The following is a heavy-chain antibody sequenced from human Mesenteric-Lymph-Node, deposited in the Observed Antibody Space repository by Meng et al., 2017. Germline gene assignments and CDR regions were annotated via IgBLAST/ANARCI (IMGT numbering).Heavy chain of an antibody. V-gene: IGHV4-31*03. J-gene: IGHJ5*02. CDR1: GGSISSGGYY. CDR3: ARASYGSGSPLGESWFDP. Sequence: QGQLQEPGPGLLNPSQTLSLTCTVSGGSISSGGYYWSWIRQHPGKGLEWIGYIHSSGSTYYNPSLRSRLTISVDTSKNQFSLKLSSVTAADTAVYYCARASYGSGSPLGESWFDPWGQGTLVTVFS. D-gene: IGHD3-10*01. CDR2: IHSSGST.